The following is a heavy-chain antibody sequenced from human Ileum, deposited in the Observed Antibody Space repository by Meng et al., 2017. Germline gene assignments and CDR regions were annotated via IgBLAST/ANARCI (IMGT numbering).Heavy chain of an antibody. CDR2: INEDGSRI. CDR3: AKNNGYERFDY. V-gene: IGHV3-7*01. Sequence: GGSLRLSCAASGFTFTNYWMNWVRQAPGKGLEWVANINEDGSRIHYADSVKGRFTISRDNAKNSLFLQMNSLRAEDTAIYYCAKNNGYERFDYWGQGTLVTVSS. CDR1: GFTFTNYW. J-gene: IGHJ4*02. D-gene: IGHD5-12*01.